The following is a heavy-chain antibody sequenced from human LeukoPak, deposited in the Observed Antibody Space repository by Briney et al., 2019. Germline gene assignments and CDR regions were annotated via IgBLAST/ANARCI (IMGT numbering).Heavy chain of an antibody. V-gene: IGHV1-18*01. J-gene: IGHJ4*02. CDR1: GYTFTSYG. CDR2: ISAYNGNT. D-gene: IGHD3-22*01. CDR3: AREKDDSSGYYFDY. Sequence: ASVKVSCKASGYTFTSYGISWVRQAPGQGLEWMGWISAYNGNTNYAQKLQGRVTMTTDTSTSTAYMELRSLRSVDTAVYYCAREKDDSSGYYFDYWGQGTLVTVSS.